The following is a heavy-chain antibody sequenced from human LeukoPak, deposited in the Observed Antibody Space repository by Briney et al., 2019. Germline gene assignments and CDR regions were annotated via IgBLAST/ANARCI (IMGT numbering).Heavy chain of an antibody. Sequence: PGGSLILSCAASGFTFSSYWMHWVRQAPGKGLVWVSRINSDGSSTSYADSVKGRFTISRDNAKNTLYLQMNSLRAEDTAVYYCARDQIYCTGGYCYFDYWGQGTLVTVSS. J-gene: IGHJ4*02. D-gene: IGHD2-8*02. CDR3: ARDQIYCTGGYCYFDY. V-gene: IGHV3-74*01. CDR1: GFTFSSYW. CDR2: INSDGSST.